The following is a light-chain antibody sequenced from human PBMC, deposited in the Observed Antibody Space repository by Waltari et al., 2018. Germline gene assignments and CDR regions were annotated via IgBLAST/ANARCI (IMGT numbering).Light chain of an antibody. J-gene: IGLJ3*02. CDR1: SSDVGALNY. Sequence: QSALTQPASLSGSPGQSITISCPGTSSDVGALNYAPWYQQHPGKAPKVIIYEGSNRPSGVSTRFSGSKSGNTASLTISGLQAVDEADYYCNSYTTTSARVFGGGTRLTVL. CDR2: EGS. V-gene: IGLV2-14*01. CDR3: NSYTTTSARV.